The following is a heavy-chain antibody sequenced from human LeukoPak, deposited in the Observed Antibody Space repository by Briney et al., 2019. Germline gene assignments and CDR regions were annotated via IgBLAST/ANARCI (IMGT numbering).Heavy chain of an antibody. CDR2: ISGSGGST. V-gene: IGHV3-23*01. Sequence: GGSLRLSCAASGFTFSRYWMTWVRQAPGKGLEWVSAISGSGGSTYYADSVRGRFTISRDNSKNTLYLQMNSLRAEDTAVYYCAKAMRIAARPSCLDYWGQGTLVTVSS. CDR3: AKAMRIAARPSCLDY. CDR1: GFTFSRYW. D-gene: IGHD6-6*01. J-gene: IGHJ4*02.